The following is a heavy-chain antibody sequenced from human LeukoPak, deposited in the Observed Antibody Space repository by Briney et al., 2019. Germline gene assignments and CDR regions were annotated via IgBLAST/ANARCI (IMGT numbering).Heavy chain of an antibody. D-gene: IGHD2-15*01. Sequence: TGGSLRLSCAASGFTLSSYDMHWVRQATGKGLEWVSAIGTAGDTYYPGSVKGRFTISRENAKNSLYLQMNSLRAGDTAVYYCARDLGGSCSGGSCYMEGAFDIWGQGTMVTVSS. CDR2: IGTAGDT. CDR3: ARDLGGSCSGGSCYMEGAFDI. V-gene: IGHV3-13*01. CDR1: GFTLSSYD. J-gene: IGHJ3*02.